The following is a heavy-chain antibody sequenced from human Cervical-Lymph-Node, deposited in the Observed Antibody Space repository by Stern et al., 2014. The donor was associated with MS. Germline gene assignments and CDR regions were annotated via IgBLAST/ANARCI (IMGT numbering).Heavy chain of an antibody. Sequence: VQLVESGGGVVPPGRSLRLSCAASGFTFSSYTMHWVRQAPGKGLEWVAVISYDGSNKYYADSVKGRFTISRDNSKNTLYLQMNSLRAEDTAVYYCAREMIAAAGTIPFDYWGQGTLVTVSS. V-gene: IGHV3-30*01. J-gene: IGHJ4*02. D-gene: IGHD6-13*01. CDR2: ISYDGSNK. CDR1: GFTFSSYT. CDR3: AREMIAAAGTIPFDY.